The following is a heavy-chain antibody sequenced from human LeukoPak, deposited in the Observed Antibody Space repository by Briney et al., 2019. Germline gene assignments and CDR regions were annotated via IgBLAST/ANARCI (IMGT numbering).Heavy chain of an antibody. CDR3: ARSGKIYFDWLLDY. V-gene: IGHV3-11*04. CDR2: IGRSGTTI. Sequence: GGSLRLSCAASGFTFSDYYMSWIRQAPGKGLERVSYIGRSGTTIHYADSVKGRFTSSWDNAKKSLYLQMNSLRAEDTAVYYCARSGKIYFDWLLDYWGQGTLVTVSS. CDR1: GFTFSDYY. J-gene: IGHJ4*02. D-gene: IGHD3-9*01.